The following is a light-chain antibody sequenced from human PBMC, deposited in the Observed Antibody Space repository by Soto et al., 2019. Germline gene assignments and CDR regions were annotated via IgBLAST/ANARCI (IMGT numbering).Light chain of an antibody. CDR3: PHYYNWRPR. V-gene: IGKV3-15*01. CDR1: QGVSSS. Sequence: EVVLTQSPATLSVSPGDTATLSCRASQGVSSSLAWYQQKPGQPPRLLIYGASTRATGVPARFSGSGSGTEFTLTISRLQSADFAVYYCPHYYNWRPRFGQGTKVEIK. J-gene: IGKJ1*01. CDR2: GAS.